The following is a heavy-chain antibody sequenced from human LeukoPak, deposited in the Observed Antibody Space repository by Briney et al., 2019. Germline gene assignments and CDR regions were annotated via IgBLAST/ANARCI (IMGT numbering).Heavy chain of an antibody. J-gene: IGHJ5*02. CDR3: ASSGGIAADGTDGWFDP. CDR2: INHSGST. V-gene: IGHV4-34*01. CDR1: GGSFSGYY. Sequence: ETLSLTCAVYGGSFSGYYWSWIRQPPGKGLEWIGEINHSGSTNHNPSLKSRVTISVDTSKNQFSLKLSSVTAADTAVYYCASSGGIAADGTDGWFDPWGQGTLVTVSS. D-gene: IGHD6-13*01.